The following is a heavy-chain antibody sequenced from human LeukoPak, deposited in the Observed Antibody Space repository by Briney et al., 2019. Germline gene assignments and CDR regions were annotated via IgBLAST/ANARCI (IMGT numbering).Heavy chain of an antibody. J-gene: IGHJ3*02. D-gene: IGHD3-10*01. CDR3: ARNIWFGESPDAFDI. V-gene: IGHV1-2*02. CDR2: INPNSGGT. CDR1: GYTFTGYY. Sequence: ASVKVSCKASGYTFTGYYMHWVRQAPGQGLEWMGWINPNSGGTNYAQKFQGRVTMTRDTSIRTAYMELSRLTSDDTAVYYCARNIWFGESPDAFDIWGQGTMVTVSS.